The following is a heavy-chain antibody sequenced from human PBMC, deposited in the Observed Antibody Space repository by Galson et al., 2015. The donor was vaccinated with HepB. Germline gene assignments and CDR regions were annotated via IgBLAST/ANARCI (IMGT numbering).Heavy chain of an antibody. J-gene: IGHJ4*02. D-gene: IGHD1-26*01. CDR2: INPNSGGT. CDR3: ARDREWELLYFDY. Sequence: SVKVSCKASGYTFTGYYMHWVRQAPGQGLEWMGRINPNSGGTNYAQKFQGRVTMTRDTSISTAYMELSRLRSDDTAVYYCARDREWELLYFDYWGQGTLVTVSS. V-gene: IGHV1-2*06. CDR1: GYTFTGYY.